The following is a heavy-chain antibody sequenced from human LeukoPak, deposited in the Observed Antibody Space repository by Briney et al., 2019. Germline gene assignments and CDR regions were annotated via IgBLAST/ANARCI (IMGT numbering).Heavy chain of an antibody. CDR3: ARDRGDGYDYFWDY. CDR1: GDSISSYY. D-gene: IGHD5-12*01. Sequence: SETLSLTCTVSGDSISSYYCSWIRQTPGKGLEWIGYIYYSGSTNYNPSLKSRVTISVDTSKNQFSLKLSSVTAADTAVYYCARDRGDGYDYFWDYWGQGTLVTVSS. J-gene: IGHJ4*02. V-gene: IGHV4-59*01. CDR2: IYYSGST.